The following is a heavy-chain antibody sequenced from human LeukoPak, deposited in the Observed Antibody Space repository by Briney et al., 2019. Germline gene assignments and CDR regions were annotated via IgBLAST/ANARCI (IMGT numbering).Heavy chain of an antibody. CDR1: GFTFSSYE. CDR3: ARDPPYYYDSSGYEGGDY. V-gene: IGHV3-48*03. D-gene: IGHD3-22*01. CDR2: ISSSGSTI. Sequence: GGSLRLSCAASGFTFSSYEMNWVRQAPGKGLEWVSYISSSGSTIYYADSVKGRFTISRDNAKNSLYLQMNSLRDEDTAVYYCARDPPYYYDSSGYEGGDYWGQGTLVTVSS. J-gene: IGHJ4*02.